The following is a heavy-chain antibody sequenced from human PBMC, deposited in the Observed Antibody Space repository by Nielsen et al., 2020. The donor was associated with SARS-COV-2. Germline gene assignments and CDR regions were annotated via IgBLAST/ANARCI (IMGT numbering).Heavy chain of an antibody. CDR2: INPSGDRR. D-gene: IGHD2-2*02. Sequence: ASVKVSCKASESTFTNYYMHWVRQAPGQGLEWMGIINPSGDRRSYAQRFQGRVTLTKDTSTNTVYMDLSSLRSEDTAVYFCARAYCSNATCYRHAFDIWGQGTMVTVSS. CDR1: ESTFTNYY. CDR3: ARAYCSNATCYRHAFDI. V-gene: IGHV1-46*01. J-gene: IGHJ3*02.